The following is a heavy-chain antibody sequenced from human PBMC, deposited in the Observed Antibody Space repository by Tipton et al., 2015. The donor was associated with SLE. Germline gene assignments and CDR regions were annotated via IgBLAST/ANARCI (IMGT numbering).Heavy chain of an antibody. J-gene: IGHJ4*02. CDR3: AASPGEWLLSG. CDR2: IVVGSGNT. Sequence: QSGPEVKKPGTSVKVSCKTSGFTFSRSAMQWVRQARGQRLEWIGWIVVGSGNTNYAQKFQERATITCDMSTSTAYMELSSLRSEDTAVYYCAASPGEWLLSGWGQGTLVTVSS. D-gene: IGHD3-3*01. CDR1: GFTFSRSA. V-gene: IGHV1-58*02.